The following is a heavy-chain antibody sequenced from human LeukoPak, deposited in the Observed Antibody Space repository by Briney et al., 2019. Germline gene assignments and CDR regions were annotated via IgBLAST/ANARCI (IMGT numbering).Heavy chain of an antibody. CDR2: ICYDGSDK. J-gene: IGHJ4*02. CDR1: EFTFSSYA. CDR3: ARDSAAGGQLWLTY. Sequence: GGSLRLSCAASEFTFSSYAVHWVRQAPGKGLEWVAVICYDGSDKYYADSVKGRFTISRDNPRNTLHLQMNSLRAEDTAVYYCARDSAAGGQLWLTYWGQGTLVTVSS. V-gene: IGHV3-33*01. D-gene: IGHD5-18*01.